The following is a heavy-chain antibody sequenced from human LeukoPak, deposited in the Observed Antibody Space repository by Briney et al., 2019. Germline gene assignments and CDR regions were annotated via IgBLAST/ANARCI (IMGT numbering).Heavy chain of an antibody. CDR1: GGSISSGGYS. CDR2: IYHSGST. CDR3: ARLFNWFDP. Sequence: SETLSLTCAVSGGSISSGGYSWSWIRQPPGKGLEWIGYIYHSGSTYYNPSLKSRVTISVDRSKNQFSLKLSSVTAVDTAVYYCARLFNWFDPWGQGTLVTVSS. J-gene: IGHJ5*02. D-gene: IGHD3-10*01. V-gene: IGHV4-30-2*01.